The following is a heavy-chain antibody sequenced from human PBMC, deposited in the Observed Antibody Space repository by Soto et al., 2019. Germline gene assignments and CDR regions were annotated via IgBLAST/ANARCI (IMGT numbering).Heavy chain of an antibody. Sequence: QVHLQESGPGLVKPSQTLSLTCTVSRGSISSDGYYWSWIRQHPGKGLEWLGYIYYSGNTYYNPSLKSRLIISVDTSKNQFSLRLRSVTAADTAVYYCANGGSDHRIDYWGQGTLVTVSS. CDR3: ANGGSDHRIDY. CDR2: IYYSGNT. D-gene: IGHD1-26*01. CDR1: RGSISSDGYY. V-gene: IGHV4-31*03. J-gene: IGHJ4*02.